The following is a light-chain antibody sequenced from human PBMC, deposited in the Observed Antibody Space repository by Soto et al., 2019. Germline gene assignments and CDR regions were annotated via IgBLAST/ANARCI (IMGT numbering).Light chain of an antibody. CDR3: QQYLTSPIT. CDR2: GAS. V-gene: IGKV3-20*01. J-gene: IGKJ5*01. Sequence: EIVLTQSPGTLSLSPGERATLSCRASQSVHSRLAWYQHKPGQAPRLLISGASNRATGIPDRFSGWGSGTDFTLTISRLDPADFAFYYCQQYLTSPITFGQGTRLEIK. CDR1: QSVHSR.